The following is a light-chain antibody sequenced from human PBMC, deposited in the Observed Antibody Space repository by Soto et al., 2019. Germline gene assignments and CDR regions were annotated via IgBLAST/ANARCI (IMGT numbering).Light chain of an antibody. Sequence: QCVRTQPASVSGSPGQSITISCSGSSSDIGAYNHVAWFQQFPGKTPKLVIYSVSDRPSGVSYRFSGSKSGNTASLTISGLQADDEADYYCISYTVSRSYVFGTGTKVTVL. J-gene: IGLJ1*01. CDR1: SSDIGAYNH. V-gene: IGLV2-14*01. CDR3: ISYTVSRSYV. CDR2: SVS.